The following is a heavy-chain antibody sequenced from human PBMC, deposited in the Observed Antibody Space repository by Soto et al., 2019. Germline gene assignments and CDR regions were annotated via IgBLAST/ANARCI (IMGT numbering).Heavy chain of an antibody. J-gene: IGHJ4*02. Sequence: ASLKFSCKTSGYVFTSFAIHWMRQAPGQGPEWMGWINAANGATKYSEKFQGRVTITRDTSARTAYMDLSSLSSKDTAVYFCARVSFETSGFADYWGQGTLVNVSS. CDR2: INAANGAT. CDR1: GYVFTSFA. CDR3: ARVSFETSGFADY. V-gene: IGHV1-3*01. D-gene: IGHD5-12*01.